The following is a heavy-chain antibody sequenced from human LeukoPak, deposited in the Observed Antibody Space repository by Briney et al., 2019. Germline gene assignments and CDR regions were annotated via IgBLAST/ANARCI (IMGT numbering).Heavy chain of an antibody. CDR1: GITFNKYR. CDR2: ISYDGTNE. V-gene: IGHV3-30-3*01. Sequence: PGGSLRLSCEASGITFNKYRIHWVRQAPGKGLEWVAVISYDGTNENYADSVKGRFTISRDNSKNTLFLQMNSLRAEDTAVYYCAKNLYCGGGSCYPSALGMDVWGQGTTVTVSS. J-gene: IGHJ6*02. CDR3: AKNLYCGGGSCYPSALGMDV. D-gene: IGHD2-15*01.